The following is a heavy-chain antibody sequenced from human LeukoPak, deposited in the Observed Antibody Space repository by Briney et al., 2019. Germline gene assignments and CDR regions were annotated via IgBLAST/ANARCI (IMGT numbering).Heavy chain of an antibody. J-gene: IGHJ4*02. CDR2: LRGDGET. Sequence: PGGSLRLSCAAVGFTFKDYAMSWVRQSPARGLEWVSSLRGDGETFYADSVKGRFTLSRDHSRNTVFLQLNNLRVEDTAIYYCAKASWVSNVDAVLWGQGTVVTASS. D-gene: IGHD3-16*01. V-gene: IGHV3-23*01. CDR1: GFTFKDYA. CDR3: AKASWVSNVDAVL.